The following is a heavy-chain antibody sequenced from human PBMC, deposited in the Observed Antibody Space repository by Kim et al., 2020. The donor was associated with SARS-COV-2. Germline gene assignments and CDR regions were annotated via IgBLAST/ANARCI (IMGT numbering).Heavy chain of an antibody. Sequence: KLQGRVTMTTDTSTSTAYMELRSLRSDDTAVYYCARDIRSGSQVAWLDPWGQGTLVTVSS. V-gene: IGHV1-18*01. D-gene: IGHD5-12*01. CDR3: ARDIRSGSQVAWLDP. J-gene: IGHJ5*02.